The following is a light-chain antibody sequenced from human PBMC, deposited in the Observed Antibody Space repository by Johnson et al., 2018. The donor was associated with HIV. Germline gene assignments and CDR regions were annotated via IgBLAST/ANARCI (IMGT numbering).Light chain of an antibody. J-gene: IGLJ1*01. CDR3: GTWGGV. V-gene: IGLV1-51*01. CDR2: DNN. Sequence: QPVLTQPPSVSAAPGQKVTISCSGSSSNIGNSYVSWYQQLPGTAPKLLIYDNNKRPSGIPDRFSGSKFGTSATLGITGLQTGDEADYYCGTWGGVFGTGTKVTVL. CDR1: SSNIGNSY.